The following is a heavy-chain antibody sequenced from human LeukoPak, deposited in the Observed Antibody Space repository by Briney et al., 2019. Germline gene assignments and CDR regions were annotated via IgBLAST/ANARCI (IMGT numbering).Heavy chain of an antibody. CDR3: AKMSFLGYCSSTSCYEGFKYFDL. V-gene: IGHV3-9*01. D-gene: IGHD2-2*01. CDR1: GFSFDDYA. Sequence: PGGSLRLSCAASGFSFDDYAMHWVRQAPGKGLEWVSDISWNSGSIDYADSVKGRFTISRDNAKDSLYLQMNSLRAEDTALYYCAKMSFLGYCSSTSCYEGFKYFDLWGRGTLVTVSS. CDR2: ISWNSGSI. J-gene: IGHJ2*01.